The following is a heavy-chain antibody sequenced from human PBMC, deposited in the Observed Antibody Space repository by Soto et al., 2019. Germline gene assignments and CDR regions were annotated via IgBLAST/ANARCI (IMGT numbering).Heavy chain of an antibody. CDR3: ARENTAMDLLDYYYCGMDV. CDR2: ISYDGSNK. J-gene: IGHJ6*02. D-gene: IGHD5-18*01. V-gene: IGHV3-30-3*01. Sequence: QVQLVESGGGVVQPGRSLRLSCAASGFTFSSYAMHWVRQAPGKGLEWVAVISYDGSNKYYADSVKGRFTISRDNSKNTLYLQMNSLRAEDTAVYYCARENTAMDLLDYYYCGMDVWGQGTTVTVSS. CDR1: GFTFSSYA.